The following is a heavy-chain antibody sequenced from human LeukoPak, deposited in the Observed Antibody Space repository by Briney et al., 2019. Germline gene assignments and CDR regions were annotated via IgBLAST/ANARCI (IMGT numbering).Heavy chain of an antibody. Sequence: GESLKISCKGYGYSFTSYWIGWVRQLPGKGLEWMGIIYPSDSDTRYSPSFQGQVTISADKSISTAYLQWSSLKASDTAMYFCARLGLGAYGYGDYWGQGTLVTVSS. CDR1: GYSFTSYW. CDR2: IYPSDSDT. CDR3: ARLGLGAYGYGDY. D-gene: IGHD5-12*01. J-gene: IGHJ4*02. V-gene: IGHV5-51*01.